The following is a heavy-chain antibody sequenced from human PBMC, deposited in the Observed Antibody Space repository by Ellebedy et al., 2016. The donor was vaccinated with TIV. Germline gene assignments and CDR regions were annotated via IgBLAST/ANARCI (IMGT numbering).Heavy chain of an antibody. Sequence: GESLKISCAASGFNFSSYWMHWVRQAPGKGLVWVSRISRDGRGTSYADSVKGRFTISRDNAKNTLYLQMSGLRAEDTAVYYCASYSNYNWFDPWGQGTLVTVSS. CDR3: ASYSNYNWFDP. CDR1: GFNFSSYW. D-gene: IGHD4-11*01. CDR2: ISRDGRGT. V-gene: IGHV3-74*01. J-gene: IGHJ5*02.